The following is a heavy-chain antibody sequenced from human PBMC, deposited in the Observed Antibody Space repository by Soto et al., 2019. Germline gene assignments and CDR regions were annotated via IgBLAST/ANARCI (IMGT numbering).Heavy chain of an antibody. D-gene: IGHD1-26*01. Sequence: QLQLQESGPGLVKASETLSLTCTVSGGSISSNSYYWGWIRQAPGKGLEWIGRIYYSGSTYYDPSLKGRVTTSVVTSNNQVSLRPFSVTGADPAVYYCARQERSAGCGFDYWGQGTLVTVSS. CDR3: ARQERSAGCGFDY. V-gene: IGHV4-39*01. CDR1: GGSISSNSYY. J-gene: IGHJ4*02. CDR2: IYYSGST.